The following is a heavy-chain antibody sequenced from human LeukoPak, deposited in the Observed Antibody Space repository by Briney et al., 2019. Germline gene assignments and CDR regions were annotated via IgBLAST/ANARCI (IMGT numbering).Heavy chain of an antibody. CDR1: GGSISSYY. Sequence: SETLSLTCTVSGGSISSYYWSWIRQPAGKGLEWIGRIYTSGSTNYNPSLKSRVTMSVDTSKNQFSLKLNSVTAADTAVYYCARAHYDFWSGYLFDYWGQGTLVTVSS. V-gene: IGHV4-4*07. D-gene: IGHD3-3*01. J-gene: IGHJ4*02. CDR2: IYTSGST. CDR3: ARAHYDFWSGYLFDY.